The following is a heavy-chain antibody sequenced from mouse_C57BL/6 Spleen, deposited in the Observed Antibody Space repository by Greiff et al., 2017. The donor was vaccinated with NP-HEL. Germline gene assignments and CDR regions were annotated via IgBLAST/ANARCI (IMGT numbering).Heavy chain of an antibody. CDR2: ISDGGSYT. CDR3: ARGGDSSGCFDY. Sequence: EVQRVESGGGLVKPGGSLKLSCAASGFTFSSYAMSWVRQTPEKRLEWVATISDGGSYTYYPDNVKGRFTISRDNAKNNLYLQMSHLKSEDTAMYYCARGGDSSGCFDYWGQGTTLTVSS. J-gene: IGHJ2*01. CDR1: GFTFSSYA. D-gene: IGHD3-2*02. V-gene: IGHV5-4*01.